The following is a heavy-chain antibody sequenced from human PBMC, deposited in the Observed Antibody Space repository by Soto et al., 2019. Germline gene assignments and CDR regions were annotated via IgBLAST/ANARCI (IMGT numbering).Heavy chain of an antibody. J-gene: IGHJ6*02. D-gene: IGHD6-19*01. V-gene: IGHV4-4*02. Sequence: PSETLSLTCAVSGGSISSSNWWSWVRQPPGKGLEWIGEIYHSGSTNYNPSLKSRVTISVDKSKNQFSLKLSSVTAADTAVYYCARGAVAVYYYYGMDVWGQGTTVTVSS. CDR2: IYHSGST. CDR3: ARGAVAVYYYYGMDV. CDR1: GGSISSSNW.